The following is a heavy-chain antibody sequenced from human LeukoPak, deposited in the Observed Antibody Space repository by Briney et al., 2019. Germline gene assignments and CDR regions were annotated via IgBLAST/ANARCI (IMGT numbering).Heavy chain of an antibody. CDR3: AKTQAPKYYYYYYMDV. CDR2: IWYDGSNK. J-gene: IGHJ6*03. Sequence: GGSLRLSCAASGFTFSSYGMHWFRQAPGKGLEWVAVIWYDGSNKYYADSVKGRFTISRDNSKNTLYLQMNSLRAEDTAVYYCAKTQAPKYYYYYYMDVWGKGTTVTVSS. V-gene: IGHV3-33*06. CDR1: GFTFSSYG.